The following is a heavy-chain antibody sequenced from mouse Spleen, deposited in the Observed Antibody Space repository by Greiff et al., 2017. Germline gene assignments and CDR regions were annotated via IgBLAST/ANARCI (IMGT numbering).Heavy chain of an antibody. J-gene: IGHJ4*01. Sequence: QVQLKQSGAELVKPGASVKLSCKASGYTFTSYYMYWVKQRPGQGLEWIGEINPSNGGTNFNEKFKSKATLTVDKSSSTAYMQLSSLTSEDSAVYYCTRRKIHYYGYDYAMDYWGQGTSVTVSS. CDR2: INPSNGGT. V-gene: IGHV1S81*02. D-gene: IGHD1-2*01. CDR3: TRRKIHYYGYDYAMDY. CDR1: GYTFTSYY.